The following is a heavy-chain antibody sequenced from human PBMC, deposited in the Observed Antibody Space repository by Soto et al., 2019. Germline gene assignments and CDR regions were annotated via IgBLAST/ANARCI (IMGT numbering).Heavy chain of an antibody. CDR1: GFTFSSYW. CDR3: ARGFLEWLLGQYYYYGMDV. V-gene: IGHV3-7*01. CDR2: IKQDGSEK. Sequence: LRLSCAASGFTFSSYWMSWVRQAPGKGLEWVANIKQDGSEKYYVDSVKGRFTISRDNAKNSLYLQMNSLRAEDTAVYYCARGFLEWLLGQYYYYGMDVWGQGTTVTVSS. J-gene: IGHJ6*02. D-gene: IGHD3-3*01.